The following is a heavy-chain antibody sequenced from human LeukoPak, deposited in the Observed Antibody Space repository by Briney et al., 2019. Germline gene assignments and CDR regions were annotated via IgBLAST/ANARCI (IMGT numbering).Heavy chain of an antibody. CDR2: IIPIFGTA. CDR1: GGTFSSYA. V-gene: IGHV1-69*13. J-gene: IGHJ5*02. D-gene: IGHD6-19*01. CDR3: ARAGIAVAAPFDP. Sequence: ASVKVSCKASGGTFSSYAISWVRQAPGQGLEWMGGIIPIFGTANYAQKFQGRVTITADGSTSTAYMELSSLRSEDTAVYYCARAGIAVAAPFDPWGQGTLVTVSS.